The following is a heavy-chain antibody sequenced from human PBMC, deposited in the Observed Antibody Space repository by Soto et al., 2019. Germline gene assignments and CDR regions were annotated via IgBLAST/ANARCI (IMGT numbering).Heavy chain of an antibody. Sequence: GGSLRLSCAASGFTFSSYSMNWVRQAPGKGLEWVSSISSSSSYIYYADSVKGRFTISRDNAKNSLYLQMNSLRVEDTAVYYCARRAEDFWSGYYSDYYYYMDVWGKGTTVTVSS. V-gene: IGHV3-21*01. J-gene: IGHJ6*03. CDR3: ARRAEDFWSGYYSDYYYYMDV. D-gene: IGHD3-3*01. CDR2: ISSSSSYI. CDR1: GFTFSSYS.